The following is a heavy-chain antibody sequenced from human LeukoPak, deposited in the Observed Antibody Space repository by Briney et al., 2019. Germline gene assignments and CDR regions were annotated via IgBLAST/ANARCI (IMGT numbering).Heavy chain of an antibody. Sequence: GESLKISCKGSGYSFTSYWITWVRQMPGKGLEWMGIIYPGDSDTRYSPSFQGQVTISADKSISTAYLQWSSLKASDTAMYYCARHARDSYCSGGSCYSFYYFDYWGQGTLVTVSS. CDR3: ARHARDSYCSGGSCYSFYYFDY. CDR2: IYPGDSDT. V-gene: IGHV5-51*01. D-gene: IGHD2-15*01. J-gene: IGHJ4*02. CDR1: GYSFTSYW.